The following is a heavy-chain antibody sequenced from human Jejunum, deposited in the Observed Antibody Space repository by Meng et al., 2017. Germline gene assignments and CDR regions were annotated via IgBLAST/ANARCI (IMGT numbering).Heavy chain of an antibody. J-gene: IGHJ4*02. CDR2: IHHSGST. CDR3: AREWSGSFRHFDY. D-gene: IGHD3-16*02. V-gene: IGHV4-4*02. Sequence: QVQLREAVPGLLRTSGTLSLTCGVAVGSISRSDWWSWVRQPPGKGLEWIGEIHHSGSTNYNPSLKSRVTISVDKSKNQFSLKLSSVTAADTAVYYCAREWSGSFRHFDYWGQGTLVTVSS. CDR1: VGSISRSDW.